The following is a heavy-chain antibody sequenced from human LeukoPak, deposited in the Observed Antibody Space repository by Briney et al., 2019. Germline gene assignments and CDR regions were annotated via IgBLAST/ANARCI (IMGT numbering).Heavy chain of an antibody. J-gene: IGHJ4*02. V-gene: IGHV3-30*18. CDR3: AKGGVSSAYHPVDY. D-gene: IGHD3-22*01. CDR2: ISSDESEE. Sequence: GGSLRLSCAASGFIFSSYGMHWVRQAPGKGLEWVAGISSDESEEFYVGSVKGRFITSRDSSKSMLYLQMNSLRIEDTAVYYCAKGGVSSAYHPVDYWGQGTLVTVSP. CDR1: GFIFSSYG.